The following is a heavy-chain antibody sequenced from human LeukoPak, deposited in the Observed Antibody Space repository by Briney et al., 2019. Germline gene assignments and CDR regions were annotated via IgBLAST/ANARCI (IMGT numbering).Heavy chain of an antibody. CDR3: ARGNPGSMIGDI. CDR2: INPNSGGT. CDR1: GYTLTGYF. V-gene: IGHV1-2*02. J-gene: IGHJ3*02. D-gene: IGHD3-10*02. Sequence: ASVTVSCKASGYTLTGYFMHWVRQAPGQGLEWMGWINPNSGGTNYAQKFQGGVTMTRDTSISTAYMELSRLRSDDTAVYYCARGNPGSMIGDIWGQGTMVTVSS.